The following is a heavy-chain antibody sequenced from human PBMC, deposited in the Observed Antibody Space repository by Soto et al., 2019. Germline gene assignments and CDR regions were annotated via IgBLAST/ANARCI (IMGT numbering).Heavy chain of an antibody. CDR3: ASDGEWELLGGYFDY. D-gene: IGHD1-26*01. V-gene: IGHV3-30*04. CDR2: ISYDATNT. CDR1: GFTFRSYA. Sequence: QVQLVESGGGVVQPGRSLRLSCAVSGFTFRSYAIHWVRQAPGKGLEWLAVISYDATNTYYADSVKGRFTISRDNSKNTLYLQMNSLRPEDTAMYYCASDGEWELLGGYFDYWGQGTLVTVSS. J-gene: IGHJ4*02.